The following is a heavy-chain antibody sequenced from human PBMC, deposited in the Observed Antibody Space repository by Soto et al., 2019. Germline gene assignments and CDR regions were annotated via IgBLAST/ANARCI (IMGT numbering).Heavy chain of an antibody. V-gene: IGHV3-30*18. D-gene: IGHD6-19*01. Sequence: QVQLVESGGGVVQPGRSLRLSCAASGFTFSSYGMHWVRQAPGKGLEWVAVISYDGSNKYYADSVKGRFTISRDNSRNTLYLQMNSLRAEDTAVYYGAKEREPKAVAGPFDYWGQGTLVTVSS. CDR2: ISYDGSNK. J-gene: IGHJ4*02. CDR3: AKEREPKAVAGPFDY. CDR1: GFTFSSYG.